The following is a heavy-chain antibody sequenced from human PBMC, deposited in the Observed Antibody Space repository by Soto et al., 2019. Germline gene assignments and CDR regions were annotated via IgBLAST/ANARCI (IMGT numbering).Heavy chain of an antibody. CDR3: ARDQGITSFGVYSMYSYGMDF. CDR2: INAGNGNT. CDR1: GYTFTSYA. V-gene: IGHV1-3*01. J-gene: IGHJ6*02. D-gene: IGHD3-3*01. Sequence: ASVKVSCKASGYTFTSYAMHWVRQAPGQRLEWMGWINAGNGNTKYSQKFQGRVTITRDTSASTAYMELSSLRSEDTAVYYCARDQGITSFGVYSMYSYGMDFWAQGNTVTVSS.